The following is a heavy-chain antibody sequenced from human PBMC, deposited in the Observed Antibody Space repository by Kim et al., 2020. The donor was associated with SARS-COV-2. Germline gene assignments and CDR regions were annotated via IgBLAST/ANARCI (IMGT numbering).Heavy chain of an antibody. Sequence: GKGLEWIGYIYYSGSTNYNPSLKSRVTISVDTSKNQFSLKLSSVTAADTAVYYCARGREGYISSWYLDYWGQGTLVTVSS. CDR2: IYYSGST. D-gene: IGHD6-13*01. V-gene: IGHV4-59*01. CDR3: ARGREGYISSWYLDY. J-gene: IGHJ4*02.